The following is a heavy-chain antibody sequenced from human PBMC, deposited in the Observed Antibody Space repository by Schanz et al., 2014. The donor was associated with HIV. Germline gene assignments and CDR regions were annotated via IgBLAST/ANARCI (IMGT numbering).Heavy chain of an antibody. V-gene: IGHV1-2*02. CDR2: INPNSGGT. Sequence: QVQLVQSGAEVKKPGASVKVSCKASGYTFTGYYMHWVRQAPGQGLEWMGWINPNSGGTNYAQKFQGRVTMTRDTSISAVYMELSRPRSDDTAVYYCARRGLVGATLYYYYYGMDVWGQGTTVTVSS. CDR1: GYTFTGYY. J-gene: IGHJ6*02. CDR3: ARRGLVGATLYYYYYGMDV. D-gene: IGHD1-26*01.